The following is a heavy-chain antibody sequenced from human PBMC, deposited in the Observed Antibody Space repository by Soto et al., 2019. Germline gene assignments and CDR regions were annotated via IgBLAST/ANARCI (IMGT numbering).Heavy chain of an antibody. J-gene: IGHJ4*02. CDR2: ISGGGGST. CDR1: GFTFSSYA. Sequence: EVQLLESGGGLGQPGGSLRLSCAASGFTFSSYAMTWVRQAPGKGLEWVAYISGGGGSTYYADSVKGRFTISRDNSKNTLYLQMNSLRAEDTAIYYCAKRPRALLTFDYWGQGTLVTVSS. D-gene: IGHD1-26*01. CDR3: AKRPRALLTFDY. V-gene: IGHV3-23*01.